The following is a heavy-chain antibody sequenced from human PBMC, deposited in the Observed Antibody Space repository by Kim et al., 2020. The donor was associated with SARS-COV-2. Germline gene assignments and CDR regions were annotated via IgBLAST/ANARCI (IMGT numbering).Heavy chain of an antibody. CDR3: ARSRDPRRAAVPSCDY. J-gene: IGHJ4*01. V-gene: IGHV4-39*01. Sequence: SETLSLTCTVSGGSISSSSYYWGWIRQPPGKGLEWIGSIHYSGSTYSNPSLKRRVTISVDTSKNQFSLKLSSVTAADTAVYYCARSRDPRRAAVPSCDY. CDR1: GGSISSSSYY. CDR2: IHYSGST. D-gene: IGHD6-13*01.